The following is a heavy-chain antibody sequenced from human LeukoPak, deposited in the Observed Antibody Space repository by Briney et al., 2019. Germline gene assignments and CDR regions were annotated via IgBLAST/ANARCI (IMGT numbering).Heavy chain of an antibody. Sequence: GASVKVSCKASGYTFTGYYLHWVRQAPGQGLDWMGWINPNSGGTTYAQNFKGRVTMTWDTSISTAYMELSRLRSDDTAVYYCAREWELLRKYLYHWGQGTLVTVSS. CDR2: INPNSGGT. CDR3: AREWELLRKYLYH. V-gene: IGHV1-2*02. J-gene: IGHJ1*01. CDR1: GYTFTGYY. D-gene: IGHD1-26*01.